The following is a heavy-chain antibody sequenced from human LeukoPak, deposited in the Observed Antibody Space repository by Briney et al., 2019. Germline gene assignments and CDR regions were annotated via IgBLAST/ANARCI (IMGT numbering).Heavy chain of an antibody. CDR2: ISSSSSYI. D-gene: IGHD2-15*01. CDR3: ARDPYCSGGSCDGMDV. Sequence: GGSLRLSCAASGFTFSSYAISWVRQAPGKGLEWVSSISSSSSYIYYADSVKGRFTISRDNAKNSLYLQMNSLRAEDTAVYYCARDPYCSGGSCDGMDVWGQGTTVTVSS. J-gene: IGHJ6*02. V-gene: IGHV3-21*01. CDR1: GFTFSSYA.